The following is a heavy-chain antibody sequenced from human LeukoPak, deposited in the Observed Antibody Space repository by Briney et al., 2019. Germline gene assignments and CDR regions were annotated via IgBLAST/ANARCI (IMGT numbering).Heavy chain of an antibody. Sequence: ASVKVSCKASGYTFTGNYMHWVRQAPGQGLEWMGWINPNSGGTNYAQKFQGRVTMTRDTSISTAYMELHRLTSDDTAVYYCASVPDYVWGTYRYYFDDWGQGTLVTISS. CDR2: INPNSGGT. J-gene: IGHJ4*02. CDR3: ASVPDYVWGTYRYYFDD. V-gene: IGHV1-2*02. D-gene: IGHD3-16*02. CDR1: GYTFTGNY.